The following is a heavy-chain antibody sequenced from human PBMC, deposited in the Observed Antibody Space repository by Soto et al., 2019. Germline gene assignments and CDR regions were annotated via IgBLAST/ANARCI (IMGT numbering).Heavy chain of an antibody. CDR3: ARGLPQVAATDYYYYGMDV. CDR1: GGTFSSYA. CDR2: IIPIFGTA. J-gene: IGHJ6*02. D-gene: IGHD2-15*01. V-gene: IGHV1-69*13. Sequence: SVNVSCKASGGTFSSYAISWVRQAPGQGLEWMGGIIPIFGTANYAQKFQGRVTITADESTSTAYMELSSLRSEDTAVYYCARGLPQVAATDYYYYGMDVWGQGTTVTVSS.